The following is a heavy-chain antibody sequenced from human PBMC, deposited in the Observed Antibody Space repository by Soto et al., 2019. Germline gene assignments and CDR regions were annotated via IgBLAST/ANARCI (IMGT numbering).Heavy chain of an antibody. CDR1: GGSFSGYY. CDR2: INHSGST. D-gene: IGHD2-2*01. Sequence: SETLSLTCAVYGGSFSGYYWSWIRQPPGKGLEWIGEINHSGSTNYNPSLKSRVTISVDTSKNQFSLKLSSVTAADTAVYYCVVEDIVVVPAAIPFFDYWGQGTLVTVSS. J-gene: IGHJ4*02. CDR3: VVEDIVVVPAAIPFFDY. V-gene: IGHV4-34*01.